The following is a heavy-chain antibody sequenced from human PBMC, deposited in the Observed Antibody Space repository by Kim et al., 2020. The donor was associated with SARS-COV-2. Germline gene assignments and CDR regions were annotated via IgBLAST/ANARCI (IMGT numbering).Heavy chain of an antibody. CDR3: ARANTVIRRNDY. Sequence: ASVKVSCKASGYSFTSYDINWVRQAPGQGLEWMGWMNPNRGTTGYAQKFQGRVTLTWDTSIRTAYRELNSLRPDDTAVYFCARANTVIRRNDYWGQGTLV. CDR2: MNPNRGTT. V-gene: IGHV1-8*02. CDR1: GYSFTSYD. J-gene: IGHJ4*02. D-gene: IGHD4-17*01.